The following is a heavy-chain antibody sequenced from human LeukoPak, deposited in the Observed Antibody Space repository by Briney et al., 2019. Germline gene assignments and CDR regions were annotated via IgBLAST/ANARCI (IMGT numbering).Heavy chain of an antibody. Sequence: GGSLRLSCAASGFTFSSYSMNWVRQAPGKGLEWASYISSSSGSIYYADSVKGRFTISRDNAKNSLSLQMNSLRAEDTAVYYCARNSYGPYYFDYWGQGTLVTVSS. CDR2: ISSSSGSI. CDR3: ARNSYGPYYFDY. CDR1: GFTFSSYS. J-gene: IGHJ4*02. V-gene: IGHV3-48*01. D-gene: IGHD5-18*01.